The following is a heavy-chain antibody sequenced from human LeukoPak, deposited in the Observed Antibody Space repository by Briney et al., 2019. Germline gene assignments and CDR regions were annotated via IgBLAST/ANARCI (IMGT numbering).Heavy chain of an antibody. CDR2: ISGSGGST. J-gene: IGHJ1*01. CDR1: GFTFSSYA. D-gene: IGHD4-17*01. V-gene: IGHV3-23*01. CDR3: AKDYTVTTFEYFQH. Sequence: TGGSLRLSCAASGFTFSSYAMSWVRQAPGKGLEWVSAISGSGGSTYYADSVQGRFTISRDNSKNTLYLQMNCLRAEDTAVYYCAKDYTVTTFEYFQHWGQGTLVTVSS.